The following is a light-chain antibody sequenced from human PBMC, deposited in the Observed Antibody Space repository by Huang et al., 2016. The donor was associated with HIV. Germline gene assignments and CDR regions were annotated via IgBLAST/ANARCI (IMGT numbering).Light chain of an antibody. V-gene: IGKV1-39*01. J-gene: IGKJ4*01. CDR3: QQSYSFLT. CDR1: QFINTY. Sequence: IQITQSPSSLSASVGDKVTITCRTSQFINTYLNWYQQKPGEARKVLIHGASHLEGVVPSRFSGTGSGTDFTLTISGLQPEDFATYYCQQSYSFLTFGGGTKVEVK. CDR2: GAS.